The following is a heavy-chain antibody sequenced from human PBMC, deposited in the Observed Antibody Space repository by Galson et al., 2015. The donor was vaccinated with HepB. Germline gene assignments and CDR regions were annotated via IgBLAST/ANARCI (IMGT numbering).Heavy chain of an antibody. J-gene: IGHJ4*02. CDR3: ARSRSSWYWYFDY. CDR1: GFTFDDYG. CDR2: INWNGEKT. D-gene: IGHD6-13*01. Sequence: SLRLSCAAFGFTFDDYGMSWVRQVPGKGPEWASGINWNGEKTMYADSVKGRFTISRDNAKNTLYLQMNSLRAEDTAVYYCARSRSSWYWYFDYWGQGTLVTVSS. V-gene: IGHV3-20*04.